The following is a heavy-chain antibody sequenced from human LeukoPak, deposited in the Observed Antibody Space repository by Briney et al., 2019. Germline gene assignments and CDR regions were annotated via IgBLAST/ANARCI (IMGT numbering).Heavy chain of an antibody. CDR1: GFTFRDCA. D-gene: IGHD2-2*01. J-gene: IGHJ4*02. V-gene: IGHV3-49*04. CDR3: TRPIYCSTSGCPGYYFDY. Sequence: GGSLRLSCTASGFTFRDCAMSWVRQAPGKGLEWVALIRRKASGETTAYAASVRGRSTILRDDSKRIAYLQMNSLKAEDAAVYYCTRPIYCSTSGCPGYYFDYWGQGTLVTVSS. CDR2: IRRKASGETT.